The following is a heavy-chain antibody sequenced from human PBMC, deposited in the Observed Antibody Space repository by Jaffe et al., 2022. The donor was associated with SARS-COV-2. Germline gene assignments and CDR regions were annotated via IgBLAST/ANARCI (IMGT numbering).Heavy chain of an antibody. Sequence: EVQLVESGGGLVQPGGSLRLSCAASGFTFSTYWMTWVRQAPGKGLEWVANIKQDGSEKYYVDFVKGRFTISRDNAKNSLYLEMKSLRAEDTAVYYCARNLWDGNKVGLDPWGQGTLVTVSS. CDR1: GFTFSTYW. CDR3: ARNLWDGNKVGLDP. D-gene: IGHD1-26*01. J-gene: IGHJ5*02. V-gene: IGHV3-7*03. CDR2: IKQDGSEK.